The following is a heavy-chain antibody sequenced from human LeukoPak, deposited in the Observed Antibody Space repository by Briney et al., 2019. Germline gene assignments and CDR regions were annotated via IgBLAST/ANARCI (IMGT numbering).Heavy chain of an antibody. J-gene: IGHJ4*02. Sequence: GGSLRLSCAASGFTFSSYAMSWVRQAPGKGLEWVSAISGSGGSTYYADSVKGRFTISRDNSKNTLYLQMNSLRAEDTAVYYCASRRVAVAGTTPKYYFDYWGQGTLVTVSS. CDR1: GFTFSSYA. D-gene: IGHD6-19*01. V-gene: IGHV3-23*01. CDR2: ISGSGGST. CDR3: ASRRVAVAGTTPKYYFDY.